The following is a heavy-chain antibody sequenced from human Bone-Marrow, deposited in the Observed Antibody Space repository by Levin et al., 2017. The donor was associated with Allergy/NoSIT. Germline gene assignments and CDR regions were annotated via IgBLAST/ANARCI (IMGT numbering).Heavy chain of an antibody. D-gene: IGHD6-13*01. Sequence: LSLTCAASRFPVSTNYMSWVRQAPGKGLEWVSIIYPDEGTYYADSVQGRLTISRDFSKNTLSLQMNSLRAEDTAVYYCATAAVPNRGDYWGQGTLVTVSS. CDR2: IYPDEGT. V-gene: IGHV3-53*01. CDR3: ATAAVPNRGDY. CDR1: RFPVSTNY. J-gene: IGHJ4*02.